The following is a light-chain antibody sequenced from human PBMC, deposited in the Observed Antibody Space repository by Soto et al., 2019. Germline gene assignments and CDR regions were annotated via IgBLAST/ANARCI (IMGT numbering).Light chain of an antibody. J-gene: IGKJ1*01. CDR3: QQYNTYPWT. Sequence: DIQMTQSPSTLSASVGDRVTITCRASQSIGSWLAWYQQKPGNAPKLLIFKASSLESGVPSRFSGSGSGTEFTLTISSLQPDDFATYFCQQYNTYPWTFGQGTKVEIK. CDR1: QSIGSW. V-gene: IGKV1-5*03. CDR2: KAS.